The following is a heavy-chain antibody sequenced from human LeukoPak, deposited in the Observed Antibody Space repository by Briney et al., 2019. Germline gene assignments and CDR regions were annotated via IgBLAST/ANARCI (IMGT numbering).Heavy chain of an antibody. Sequence: SSETLSLTCTVSGGSISSYYWSWIQQPPGKGLEWIGYIYYSGSTNYNPSLKSRVTISVDTSKNQFSLKLSSVTAADTAVYYCARDTEDSSGYYYVGYFQHWGQGTLVTVSS. CDR3: ARDTEDSSGYYYVGYFQH. CDR2: IYYSGST. J-gene: IGHJ1*01. V-gene: IGHV4-59*12. CDR1: GGSISSYY. D-gene: IGHD3-22*01.